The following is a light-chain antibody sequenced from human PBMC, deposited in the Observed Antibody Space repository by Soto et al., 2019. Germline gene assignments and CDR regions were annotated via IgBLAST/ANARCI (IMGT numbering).Light chain of an antibody. CDR1: KGIRSW. Sequence: TNSPSSXSSFAGNRVPIPCRESKGIRSWSEWYKKKQGKEXKXXXYAASTLKSGVPSRLRGSGSGNDFNLNIGSIQPQDFEPYYCHQYRITPLPVGGGT. CDR2: AAS. J-gene: IGKJ4*01. V-gene: IGKV1D-16*01. CDR3: HQYRITPLP.